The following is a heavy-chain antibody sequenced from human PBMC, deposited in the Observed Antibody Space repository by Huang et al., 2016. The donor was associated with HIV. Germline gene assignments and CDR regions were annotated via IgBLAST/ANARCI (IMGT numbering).Heavy chain of an antibody. Sequence: QVQLVQSGAEVRKPGASVRVSCKASGFPFTTYDFNWVRQATGKGLEGMGWMNPSSGNTGNAQKFQGRVTITRNTSINTAYMGLSSLRSDDTAVYYCARAKGYDWDGRNYYSRYTFDSWGQGTLVTVSS. CDR1: GFPFTTYD. V-gene: IGHV1-8*03. CDR2: MNPSSGNT. D-gene: IGHD3-22*01. CDR3: ARAKGYDWDGRNYYSRYTFDS. J-gene: IGHJ4*02.